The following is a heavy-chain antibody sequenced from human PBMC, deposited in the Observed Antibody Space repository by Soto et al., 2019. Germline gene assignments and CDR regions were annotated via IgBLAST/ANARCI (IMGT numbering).Heavy chain of an antibody. V-gene: IGHV4-34*01. CDR1: GGSFSGCY. D-gene: IGHD2-8*02. CDR2: INHSGST. Sequence: QVQLQQWGAGLLKPSETLSLTCAVYGGSFSGCYWTWIRQPPGTGLEWIGEINHSGSTNYNPSLKSRVTISVDPSKNQFSLKLTSVTAADTAVYYCARDKITGLFDYWGQGTLVTVSS. CDR3: ARDKITGLFDY. J-gene: IGHJ4*02.